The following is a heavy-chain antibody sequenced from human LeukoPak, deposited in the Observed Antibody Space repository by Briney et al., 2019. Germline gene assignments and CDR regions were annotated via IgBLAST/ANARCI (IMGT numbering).Heavy chain of an antibody. CDR3: ARLTPPFDY. J-gene: IGHJ4*02. Sequence: GGSLRLSCAASGFTFSNYWVHWVRQAPGKGLVWVARINSDGSTTNYADSVKGRFTISRDNAKNTLYLQMNSLRAEDTAVYYCARLTPPFDYWGQGTLVTVSS. CDR1: GFTFSNYW. CDR2: INSDGSTT. V-gene: IGHV3-74*01. D-gene: IGHD3-16*01.